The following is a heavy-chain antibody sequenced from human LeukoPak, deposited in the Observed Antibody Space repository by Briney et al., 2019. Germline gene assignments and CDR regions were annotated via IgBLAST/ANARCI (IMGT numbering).Heavy chain of an antibody. D-gene: IGHD3-10*01. CDR2: IWYDGSNK. V-gene: IGHV3-33*08. CDR1: GGSFSGYY. Sequence: LSLTCAVYGGSFSGYYWSWIRQPPGKGLEWVAYIWYDGSNKYYADSVKGRFTISRDNSKNTLYLQMNSLRAEDTAVYFCARTNTLDRGPIIDPLENWGQGTLVTVSS. CDR3: ARTNTLDRGPIIDPLEN. J-gene: IGHJ4*02.